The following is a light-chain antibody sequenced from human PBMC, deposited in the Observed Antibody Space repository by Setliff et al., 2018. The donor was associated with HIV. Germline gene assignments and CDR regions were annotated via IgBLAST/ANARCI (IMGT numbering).Light chain of an antibody. CDR3: CSYAGSYTFG. CDR2: DVS. Sequence: QSVLTQPRSVSGSRGQSVTLSCTGHSGDVGRYDYVSWYQQHPGKAPKLMIYDVSKRPSGVPARFSGLKAGNTASLFIAGLEPEDEADYYCCSYAGSYTFGFGTGTKV. J-gene: IGLJ1*01. CDR1: SGDVGRYDY. V-gene: IGLV2-11*01.